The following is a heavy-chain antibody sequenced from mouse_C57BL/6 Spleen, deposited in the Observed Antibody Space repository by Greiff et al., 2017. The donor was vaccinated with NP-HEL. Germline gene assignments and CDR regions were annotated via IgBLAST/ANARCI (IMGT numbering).Heavy chain of an antibody. J-gene: IGHJ3*01. CDR2: INYDGSST. Sequence: EVMLVESEGGLVQPGSSMKLSCTASGFTFSDYYMAWVRQVPEKGLEWVANINYDGSSTYYLDSLKSRFIISRDNAKNILYLQMSSLKSEDTATYYCAAYYYGSGDWFAYWGQGTLVTVSA. V-gene: IGHV5-16*01. D-gene: IGHD1-1*01. CDR1: GFTFSDYY. CDR3: AAYYYGSGDWFAY.